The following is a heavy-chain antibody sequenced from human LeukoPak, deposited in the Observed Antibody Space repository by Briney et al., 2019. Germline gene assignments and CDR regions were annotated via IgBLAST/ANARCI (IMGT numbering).Heavy chain of an antibody. CDR2: VSGGATST. Sequence: PGGSLRLSCAASEFTFSTYHMHWVRQAPGKGLEWVSAVSGGATSTYYSDSVKGRFTISTDSSNNMLYLQMNSLRADDTAVYFCAKINWNPGRDCWGQGTLVTVSS. V-gene: IGHV3-23*01. D-gene: IGHD1-20*01. CDR3: AKINWNPGRDC. CDR1: EFTFSTYH. J-gene: IGHJ4*02.